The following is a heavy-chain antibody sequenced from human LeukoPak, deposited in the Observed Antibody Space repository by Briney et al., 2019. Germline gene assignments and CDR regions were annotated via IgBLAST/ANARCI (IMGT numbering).Heavy chain of an antibody. CDR3: ARERSHPMTTVTRLLYYFDY. Sequence: SETLSLTCTVSGGSISSYYWSWIRQPAGKGLEWIGRIYTSGSTNYNPSLKSRVTMSVDTSKNQFSLKLSSVTAADTAVYYCARERSHPMTTVTRLLYYFDYWGQGTLVTVSS. CDR1: GGSISSYY. V-gene: IGHV4-4*07. J-gene: IGHJ4*02. D-gene: IGHD4-11*01. CDR2: IYTSGST.